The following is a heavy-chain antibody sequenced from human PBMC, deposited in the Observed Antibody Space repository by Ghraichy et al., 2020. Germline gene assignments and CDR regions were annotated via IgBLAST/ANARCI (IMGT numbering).Heavy chain of an antibody. CDR1: GFTFSGSA. V-gene: IGHV3-73*01. CDR3: TTFLETNYFDWLPSYYFDY. J-gene: IGHJ4*02. CDR2: IRSKANSYAT. Sequence: GGSLRLSCAASGFTFSGSAMHWVRQASGKGLEWVGRIRSKANSYATAYAASVKGRFTISRDDSKNTAYLQMNSLKTEDTAVYYCTTFLETNYFDWLPSYYFDYWGQGTLVTVSS. D-gene: IGHD3-9*01.